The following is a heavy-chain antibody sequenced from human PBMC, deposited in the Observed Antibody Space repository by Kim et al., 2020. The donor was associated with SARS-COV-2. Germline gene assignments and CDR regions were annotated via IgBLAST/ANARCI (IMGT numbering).Heavy chain of an antibody. J-gene: IGHJ3*02. D-gene: IGHD6-19*01. V-gene: IGHV1-69*13. CDR1: GGTFSSYA. CDR3: ARGGSIAVAGTGDAFDI. Sequence: SVKVSCKASGGTFSSYAISWVRQAPGQGLEWMGGIIPIFGTANYAQKFQGRVTITADESTSTAYMELSSLRSEDTAVYYCARGGSIAVAGTGDAFDIWGQGTMVTVS. CDR2: IIPIFGTA.